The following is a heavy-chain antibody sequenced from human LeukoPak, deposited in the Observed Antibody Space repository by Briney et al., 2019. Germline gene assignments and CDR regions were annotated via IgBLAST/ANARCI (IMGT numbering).Heavy chain of an antibody. Sequence: ASVKVSCKASGYTFTGYFIHWVRQAPGQGLEWMGWINPNSGGTNYPQKFQGRVTMTRDTSISTAYMELSSLRSDDTAVHYCARTGMGGFYNYYYMDVWGKGTTVTVSS. J-gene: IGHJ6*03. V-gene: IGHV1-2*02. D-gene: IGHD7-27*01. CDR2: INPNSGGT. CDR1: GYTFTGYF. CDR3: ARTGMGGFYNYYYMDV.